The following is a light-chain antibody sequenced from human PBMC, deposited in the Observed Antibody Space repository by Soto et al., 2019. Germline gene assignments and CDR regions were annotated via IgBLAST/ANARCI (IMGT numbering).Light chain of an antibody. CDR2: EVS. V-gene: IGLV2-14*01. Sequence: QSALTQPASVSGSPGQSITISCTGTSSDVGAYDYVSWYQQHPGKAPKFMLYEVSNRPSGLSNRFSGSKSGNTASLTISGLQAEDEADYYCSSYTTSNTWVLGGGTKLTVL. CDR1: SSDVGAYDY. CDR3: SSYTTSNTWV. J-gene: IGLJ3*02.